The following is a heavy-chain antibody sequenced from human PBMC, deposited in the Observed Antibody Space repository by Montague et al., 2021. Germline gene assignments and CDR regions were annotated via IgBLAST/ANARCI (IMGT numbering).Heavy chain of an antibody. D-gene: IGHD2-8*01. CDR1: GDSINFYY. CDR2: VYYTGTT. Sequence: SETLSLTCTVSGDSINFYYWSWIWQPPGKGLEWIGYVYYTGTTNYNPSLKSRVTISVDTSRNQFFLNVNSVTAADTAVYYCARKGTNWDYWGQGTLVTVSS. V-gene: IGHV4-59*01. J-gene: IGHJ4*02. CDR3: ARKGTNWDY.